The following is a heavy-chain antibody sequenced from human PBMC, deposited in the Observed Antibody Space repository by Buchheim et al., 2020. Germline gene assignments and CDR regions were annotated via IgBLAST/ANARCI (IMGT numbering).Heavy chain of an antibody. Sequence: QVQLQESGPGLVKPSETLSLTCPVCGGSISSYFWSWIRQPPGQGLEWIGYIYYSGSTNYNPSLKSRVTISVDTSKNQFSSKLSSVTAADTAVYYCARAGESYQPFDYWGQGTL. CDR3: ARAGESYQPFDY. CDR1: GGSISSYF. V-gene: IGHV4-59*01. J-gene: IGHJ4*02. CDR2: IYYSGST. D-gene: IGHD1-26*01.